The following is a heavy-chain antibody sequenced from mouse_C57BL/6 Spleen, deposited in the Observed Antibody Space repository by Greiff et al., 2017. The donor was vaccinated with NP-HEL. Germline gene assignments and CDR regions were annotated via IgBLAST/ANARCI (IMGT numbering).Heavy chain of an antibody. V-gene: IGHV1-15*01. Sequence: VQLQQSGAELVRPGASVTLSCKASGYTFTDYEMHWVKQTPVHGLEWIGAIDPETGGPAYNQKFKGKAILTADKSSSTAYMELRSLTSEDSAVYYCTSKGAQALYYAMDYWGQGTSVTVSS. CDR2: IDPETGGP. CDR3: TSKGAQALYYAMDY. CDR1: GYTFTDYE. D-gene: IGHD3-2*02. J-gene: IGHJ4*01.